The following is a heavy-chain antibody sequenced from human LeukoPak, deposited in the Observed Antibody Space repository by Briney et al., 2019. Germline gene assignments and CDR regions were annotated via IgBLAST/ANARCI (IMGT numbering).Heavy chain of an antibody. V-gene: IGHV4-39*01. CDR1: GGSISSSSYY. D-gene: IGHD3-22*01. J-gene: IGHJ4*02. CDR2: IYYSGST. Sequence: PSETLSLTCTVSGGSISSSSYYWGWIRQPPGKGLEGIGSIYYSGSTHYNPSLKSRVTISVDTSKNQFSLKLSSVTAADTAVYHCARHRVISRLFDYWGQGTLVTVSS. CDR3: ARHRVISRLFDY.